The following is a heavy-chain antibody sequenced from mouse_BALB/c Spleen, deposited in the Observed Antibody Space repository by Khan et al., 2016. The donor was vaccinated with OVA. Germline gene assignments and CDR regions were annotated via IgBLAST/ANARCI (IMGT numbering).Heavy chain of an antibody. V-gene: IGHV1S56*01. CDR3: ARGDYAWYFDV. J-gene: IGHJ1*01. D-gene: IGHD2-4*01. Sequence: VQLQQPGPELVKPGALMKISCKASGYTFTSYDITWIKQRPGQGLEWIGWIYPGDGSTKYNEKFKGKATLTADKSSRTAYMQLSGLTSENSAVSFCARGDYAWYFDVWGAGTTVTVSS. CDR1: GYTFTSYD. CDR2: IYPGDGST.